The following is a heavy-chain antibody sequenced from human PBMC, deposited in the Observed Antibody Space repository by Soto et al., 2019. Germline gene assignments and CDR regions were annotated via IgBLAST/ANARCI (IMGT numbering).Heavy chain of an antibody. CDR1: GFTFSSYA. J-gene: IGHJ6*03. D-gene: IGHD5-18*01. CDR3: ANGGGHSYRYYYYYMDV. V-gene: IGHV3-23*01. CDR2: ISGSGGST. Sequence: GGSLRLSCAASGFTFSSYAMSWVRQAPGKGLEWVSAISGSGGSTYYADSVKGRFTISRDNSKNTLYLQMNSLRAEDTAVYYCANGGGHSYRYYYYYMDVWGKGITVTVS.